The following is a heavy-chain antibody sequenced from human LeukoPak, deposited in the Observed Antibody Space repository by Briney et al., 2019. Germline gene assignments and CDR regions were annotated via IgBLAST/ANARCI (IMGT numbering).Heavy chain of an antibody. Sequence: GGSLRLSCSASGFTFSTYAMHWVRQAPGKGLVWVSRINSDGSSTSYADSVKGRFTISRDNAKNTLYLQMNSLRAEDTAVYYCAISTSRDGNYYYYYGMDVWGKGTTVTVSS. V-gene: IGHV3-74*01. CDR1: GFTFSTYA. J-gene: IGHJ6*04. CDR2: INSDGSST. CDR3: AISTSRDGNYYYYYGMDV. D-gene: IGHD2-2*01.